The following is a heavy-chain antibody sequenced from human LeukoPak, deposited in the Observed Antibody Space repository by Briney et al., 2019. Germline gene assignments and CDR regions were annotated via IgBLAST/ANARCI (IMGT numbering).Heavy chain of an antibody. CDR3: AKEERYFDY. D-gene: IGHD1-1*01. CDR1: GFTFSSYT. J-gene: IGHJ4*02. Sequence: GGSLRLSCAASGFTFSSYTMTWVRQAPGKGLEWVSSISGSGGSTYYADSVKGRFTTSRDNSKNTLYLQMNSLRAEDTAVYYCAKEERYFDYWGQGTLVTVSS. V-gene: IGHV3-23*01. CDR2: ISGSGGST.